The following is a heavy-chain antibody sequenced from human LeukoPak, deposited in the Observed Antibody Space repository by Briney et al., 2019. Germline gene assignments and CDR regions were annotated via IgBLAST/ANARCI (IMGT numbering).Heavy chain of an antibody. CDR1: GFTFSSYA. CDR3: AKARGYNYGYSSDC. J-gene: IGHJ4*02. CDR2: ISGGGTNT. V-gene: IGHV3-23*01. D-gene: IGHD5-18*01. Sequence: GGSLRLSCAASGFTFSSYAMSWVRQAAGKGLEWVSGISGGGTNTYHADSVKGRFSISRDNSKNTLYLQMNSLRADDTAVYYCAKARGYNYGYSSDCWGQGTLVTVSS.